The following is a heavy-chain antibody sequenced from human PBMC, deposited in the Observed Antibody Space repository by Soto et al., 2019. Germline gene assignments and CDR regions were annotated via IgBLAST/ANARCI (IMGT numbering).Heavy chain of an antibody. J-gene: IGHJ4*02. CDR1: GGSISSYY. Sequence: SETLSLTCTVSGGSISSYYWSWIRQPPGKGLEWIGYIYYSGSTNYNPSLKSRVTISVDTSKNRFSLKLSSVTAADTAVYYCARAGYSYGPTFDYWGQGTLVTVSS. V-gene: IGHV4-59*01. CDR2: IYYSGST. CDR3: ARAGYSYGPTFDY. D-gene: IGHD5-18*01.